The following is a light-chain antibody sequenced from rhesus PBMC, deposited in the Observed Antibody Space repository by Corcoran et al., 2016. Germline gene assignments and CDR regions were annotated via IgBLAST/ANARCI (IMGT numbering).Light chain of an antibody. CDR2: SAS. CDR1: QGIGNA. Sequence: DIQMTQSPSSLSASVGDKVTITCRASQGIGNAVAWYQQKPWKAPNLLIYSASTLQSGGPSRFSGIGSGTDFSLTSSSLQPEDFAVYYCQQRNSYPLTFGGGTKVEI. V-gene: IGKV1-33*01. CDR3: QQRNSYPLT. J-gene: IGKJ4*01.